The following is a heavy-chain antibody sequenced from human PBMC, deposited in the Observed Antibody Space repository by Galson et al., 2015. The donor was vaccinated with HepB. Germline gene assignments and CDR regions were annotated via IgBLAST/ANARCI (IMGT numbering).Heavy chain of an antibody. Sequence: SVKVSCKASGYTFTSYGISWVRQAPGQGLEWMGWISAYNGNTNYAQKLQGRVTMTTDTSTSTAYMELRSLRSDDTAVYYCARASITMIVAVGWFDPWGQGTLVPVSS. J-gene: IGHJ5*02. CDR2: ISAYNGNT. CDR3: ARASITMIVAVGWFDP. D-gene: IGHD3-22*01. CDR1: GYTFTSYG. V-gene: IGHV1-18*01.